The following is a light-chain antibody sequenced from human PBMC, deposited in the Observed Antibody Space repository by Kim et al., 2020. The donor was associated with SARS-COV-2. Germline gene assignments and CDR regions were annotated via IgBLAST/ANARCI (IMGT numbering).Light chain of an antibody. J-gene: IGLJ2*01. Sequence: QSITISCTGTSRDVGNYNLVSWYQQRPGKAPKLIIFEVNKRPSGVSNRFSGSKSGDTASLTISGLQAEDESDYYCCSYAGSSTFVIFGGGTQLTVL. CDR1: SRDVGNYNL. CDR3: CSYAGSSTFVI. CDR2: EVN. V-gene: IGLV2-23*02.